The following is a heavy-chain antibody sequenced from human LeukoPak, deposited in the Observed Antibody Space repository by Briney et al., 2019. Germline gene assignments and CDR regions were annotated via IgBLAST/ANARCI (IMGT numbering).Heavy chain of an antibody. CDR3: ARDDYSNYVQAFDI. V-gene: IGHV3-30-3*01. D-gene: IGHD4-11*01. J-gene: IGHJ3*02. Sequence: GGSLRLSCAASGFSVNNNYVNWVRQAPGKGLEWVAVISYDGSNKYYADSVKGRFTISRDNSKNTLYLQMNSLRAEDTAVYYCARDDYSNYVQAFDIWGQGTMVTVSS. CDR1: GFSVNNNY. CDR2: ISYDGSNK.